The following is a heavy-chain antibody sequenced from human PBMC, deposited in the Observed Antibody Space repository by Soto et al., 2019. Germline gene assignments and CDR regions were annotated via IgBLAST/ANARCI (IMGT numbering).Heavy chain of an antibody. CDR1: GGSISSSNW. CDR2: IYHSGST. D-gene: IGHD2-2*01. Sequence: SETLSLTCAVSGGSISSSNWWSWVRQPPGKGLEWIGEIYHSGSTNYNPSLKSRVTISVDKPKNQFSLKLSSVTAADTAVYYCAGQRDALGVDYWGQGTLVTVSS. J-gene: IGHJ4*02. CDR3: AGQRDALGVDY. V-gene: IGHV4-4*02.